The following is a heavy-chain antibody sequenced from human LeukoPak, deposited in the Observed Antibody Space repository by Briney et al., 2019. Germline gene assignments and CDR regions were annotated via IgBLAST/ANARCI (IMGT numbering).Heavy chain of an antibody. CDR2: ISYDGSNK. D-gene: IGHD2-2*01. Sequence: PGGSLRLSCAASGFAFSSYAMHWVRQAPGKGLEWVAVISYDGSNKYYADSVKGRFTISRDNSKNTLYLQMNSLRAEDTAVYYCATPPNCSSTSCLHPFDYWGQGTLVTVSS. CDR1: GFAFSSYA. J-gene: IGHJ4*02. V-gene: IGHV3-30-3*01. CDR3: ATPPNCSSTSCLHPFDY.